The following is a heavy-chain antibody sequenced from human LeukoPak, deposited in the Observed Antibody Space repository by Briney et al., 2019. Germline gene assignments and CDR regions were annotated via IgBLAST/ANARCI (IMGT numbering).Heavy chain of an antibody. D-gene: IGHD5-12*01. CDR3: ARGVIVATIEGWFDP. V-gene: IGHV4-39*07. CDR2: IYYSGST. Sequence: SETLSLTCTVSGGYISSSTYYWGWIRQPPGKGLEWIGSIYYSGSTSYDPSLKSRVTISVDTSKNQFSLKLSSVTAADTAVYYCARGVIVATIEGWFDPWGQGTLVTVSS. J-gene: IGHJ5*02. CDR1: GGYISSSTYY.